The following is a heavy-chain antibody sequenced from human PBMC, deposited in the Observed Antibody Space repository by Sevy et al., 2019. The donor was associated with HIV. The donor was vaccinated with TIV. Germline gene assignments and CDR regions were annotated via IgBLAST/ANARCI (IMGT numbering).Heavy chain of an antibody. CDR2: ISNDGSNE. CDR3: ARAGGGYYYGMDV. J-gene: IGHJ6*02. Sequence: GGSLRLSCAVSGFNLRSHAMHWVRQAPGKGLEWVAVISNDGSNEVYADSVKGRFTISRDNSKNTLYLQMNSLRAEDTAVYYCARAGGGYYYGMDVWGQGTTVTVSS. D-gene: IGHD3-16*01. CDR1: GFNLRSHA. V-gene: IGHV3-30*04.